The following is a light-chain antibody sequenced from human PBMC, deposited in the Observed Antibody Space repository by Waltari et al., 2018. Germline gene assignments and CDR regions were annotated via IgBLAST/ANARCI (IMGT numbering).Light chain of an antibody. CDR2: AVS. CDR3: CSYAGSSKGV. J-gene: IGLJ2*01. CDR1: SSDVGNYKR. Sequence: QSALTQPASVSGSPGQSITISCTGSSSDVGNYKRVSWYQQHPGKAPKLMIYAVSKRPSGVSDRFAGSKSCDTASLTISGLQPEDEADYFCCSYAGSSKGVFGGGTKVTVL. V-gene: IGLV2-23*02.